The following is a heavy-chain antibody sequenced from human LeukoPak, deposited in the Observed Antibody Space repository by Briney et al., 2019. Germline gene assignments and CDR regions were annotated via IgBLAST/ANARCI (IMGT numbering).Heavy chain of an antibody. V-gene: IGHV1-69*13. J-gene: IGHJ4*02. CDR1: RGTFSSYA. Sequence: PVKGSCKASRGTFSSYAISWVRQAPGHERECMGGIIPIFGTANYEQKFQGRVTITADESTSTAYMELSSLRSEDTAVYYGARDLRAVAGTMGYYFDYWGQGTLVTVSS. CDR3: ARDLRAVAGTMGYYFDY. CDR2: IIPIFGTA. D-gene: IGHD6-19*01.